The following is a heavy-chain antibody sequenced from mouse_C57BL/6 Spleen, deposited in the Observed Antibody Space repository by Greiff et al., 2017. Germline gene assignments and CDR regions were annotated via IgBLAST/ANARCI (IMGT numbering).Heavy chain of an antibody. V-gene: IGHV1-22*01. D-gene: IGHD1-1*01. J-gene: IGHJ2*01. CDR3: ARGGYYGSGYFDY. CDR2: INPNNGGT. CDR1: GYTFTDYN. Sequence: EVQLQQSGPELVKPGASVKMSCKASGYTFTDYNMHWVKQSHGKSLEWIGYINPNNGGTSYNQKFKGKATLTVNKSSSTAYMELRSLTSEDSAVYYCARGGYYGSGYFDYWGQGTTLTVSS.